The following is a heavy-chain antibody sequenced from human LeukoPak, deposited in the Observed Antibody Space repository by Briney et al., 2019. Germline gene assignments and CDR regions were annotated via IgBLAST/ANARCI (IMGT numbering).Heavy chain of an antibody. CDR2: ISAYNGNT. V-gene: IGHV1-18*01. CDR3: ARDAVDIEATITFRRLFDP. J-gene: IGHJ5*02. CDR1: GGAFSNSG. D-gene: IGHD5-12*01. Sequence: ASVKVSCKPSGGAFSNSGISWVRQAPGQGLEWMGWISAYNGNTNYAQKLQGRVTMTTDTSTSTAYMELRSLRSDDTAVYYCARDAVDIEATITFRRLFDPWGQGTLVTVSS.